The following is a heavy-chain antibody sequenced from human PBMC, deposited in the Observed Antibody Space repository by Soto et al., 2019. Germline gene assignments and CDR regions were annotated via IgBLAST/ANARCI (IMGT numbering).Heavy chain of an antibody. CDR1: GFTFSSYG. D-gene: IGHD2-15*01. V-gene: IGHV3-30*03. CDR2: ISYDGSNK. CDR3: ARFPGRYCSGGSCQNLY. J-gene: IGHJ4*02. Sequence: GGSLRLSCAASGFTFSSYGMHWVRQAPGKVLEWVAVISYDGSNKYYADSVKGRITISRDNSKNKLYLQMNSLRAEDTDVYYFARFPGRYCSGGSCQNLYWGQGTLVTVSS.